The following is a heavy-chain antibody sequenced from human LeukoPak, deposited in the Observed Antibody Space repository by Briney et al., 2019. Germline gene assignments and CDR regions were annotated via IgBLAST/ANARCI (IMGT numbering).Heavy chain of an antibody. CDR3: ARAVGITGTRGRWFDR. CDR1: GYTFTIYG. Sequence: GASVKVSCKASGYTFTIYGISWVRQAPGQGLEWMGWISAYNGNTNYAQKLQGRVTMTTDTSTSTAYMELRSLRSDDTAVYYCARAVGITGTRGRWFDRWGQGTLVTVSS. J-gene: IGHJ5*02. V-gene: IGHV1-18*01. CDR2: ISAYNGNT. D-gene: IGHD1-7*01.